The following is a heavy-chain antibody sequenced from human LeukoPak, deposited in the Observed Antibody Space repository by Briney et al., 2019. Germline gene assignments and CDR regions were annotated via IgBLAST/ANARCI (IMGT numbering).Heavy chain of an antibody. V-gene: IGHV3-48*01. CDR2: ITSSGRTT. CDR3: ARTLSGSYDP. J-gene: IGHJ5*02. Sequence: PGGSLRLSCAASGFTFSTYSMNWVRQAPGKGLEWVSYITSSGRTTYYADSVKGRFTISRDNSKNTLYLQMNSLRAEDTAVYYCARTLSGSYDPWGQGTLVTVSS. D-gene: IGHD1-26*01. CDR1: GFTFSTYS.